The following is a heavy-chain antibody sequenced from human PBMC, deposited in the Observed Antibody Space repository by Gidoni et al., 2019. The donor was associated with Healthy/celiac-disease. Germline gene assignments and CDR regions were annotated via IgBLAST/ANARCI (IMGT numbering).Heavy chain of an antibody. V-gene: IGHV1-69*01. D-gene: IGHD1-7*01. CDR1: VGTFSSYA. CDR3: ARDLLGGDWNYVLYYYGMDV. Sequence: QVQLVQSGAEVKKPGSSVKVSCKASVGTFSSYAISWVRQAPGQGLEWMGGIIPIFGTANYAQKFQGRVTITADESTSTAYMELSSLRSEDTAVYYCARDLLGGDWNYVLYYYGMDVWGQGTTVTVSS. J-gene: IGHJ6*02. CDR2: IIPIFGTA.